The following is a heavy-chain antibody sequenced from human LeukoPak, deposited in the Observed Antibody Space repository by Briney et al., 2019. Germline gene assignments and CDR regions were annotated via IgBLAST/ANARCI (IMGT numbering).Heavy chain of an antibody. J-gene: IGHJ4*02. V-gene: IGHV3-21*01. CDR2: ISSSSSYI. CDR3: ARDRGGMVDY. CDR1: GFTFSSYS. Sequence: GGSLRLSCAASGFTFSSYSMNWVRQAPGKGLEWVSSISSSSSYIYYADSVKGRFTISRDNAKNSLCLQMNSLRAEDTAVYYCARDRGGMVDYWGQGTLVTVSS. D-gene: IGHD3-10*01.